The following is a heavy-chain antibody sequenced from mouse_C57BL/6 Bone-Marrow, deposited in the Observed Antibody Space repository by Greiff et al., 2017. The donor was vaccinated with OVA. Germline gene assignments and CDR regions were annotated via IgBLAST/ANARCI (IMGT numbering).Heavy chain of an antibody. CDR1: GFTFSDYG. CDR2: ISSGSSTI. V-gene: IGHV5-17*01. D-gene: IGHD4-1*01. CDR3: ASRGLGRPYYFDY. Sequence: EVKLVESGGGLVKPGGSLKLSCAASGFTFSDYGMHWVRQAPEKGLEWVAYISSGSSTIYYADTVKGRFTISRDNAKNTLFLQMTSLRSEDTAMYYCASRGLGRPYYFDYWGQGTTLTVSS. J-gene: IGHJ2*01.